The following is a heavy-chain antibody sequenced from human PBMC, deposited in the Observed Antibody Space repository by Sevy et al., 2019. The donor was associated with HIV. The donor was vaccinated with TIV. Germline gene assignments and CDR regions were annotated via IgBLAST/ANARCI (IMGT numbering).Heavy chain of an antibody. CDR2: INPSGGST. Sequence: ASVKVSCKTFGYTFSNHYIHWVRQAPGHGLEWMGVINPSGGSTNYAHRLQGRVTMTRDPSTSTFYMDLSSLRSEDTAVYYCARDRYASGDFDYWGQGTLVTVSS. J-gene: IGHJ4*02. CDR3: ARDRYASGDFDY. D-gene: IGHD6-19*01. V-gene: IGHV1-46*01. CDR1: GYTFSNHY.